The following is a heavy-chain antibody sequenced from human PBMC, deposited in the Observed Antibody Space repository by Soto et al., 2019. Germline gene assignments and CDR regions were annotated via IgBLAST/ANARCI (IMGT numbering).Heavy chain of an antibody. CDR1: GGTFSSYA. Sequence: QVQLVQSGAEVKKPGSSVKVSCKASGGTFSSYAISWVRQAPGQGLEWMGGIIPIFGTANYAQKFQGRVTITADESTSTAYMELSSLRSGDTAVYYCARIVDTAMVTGGYYGMDVWGQGTTVTVSS. D-gene: IGHD5-18*01. CDR2: IIPIFGTA. J-gene: IGHJ6*02. V-gene: IGHV1-69*01. CDR3: ARIVDTAMVTGGYYGMDV.